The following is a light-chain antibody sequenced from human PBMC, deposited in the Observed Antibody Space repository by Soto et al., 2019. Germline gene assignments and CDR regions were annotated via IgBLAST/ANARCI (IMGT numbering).Light chain of an antibody. CDR2: EVT. J-gene: IGLJ1*01. Sequence: LTQPASLSGSPGQSITISCTGTSGDIGSYNRVSWYQQHPGKAPKLIIYEVTDRPSGVSNRFSGSKSGNTASLTISGLQADDEAEYYCSSYTNINKRACLFGTGTKV. CDR1: SGDIGSYNR. CDR3: SSYTNINKRACL. V-gene: IGLV2-14*01.